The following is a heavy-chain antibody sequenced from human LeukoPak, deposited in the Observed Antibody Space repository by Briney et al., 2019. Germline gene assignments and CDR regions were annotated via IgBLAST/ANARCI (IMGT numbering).Heavy chain of an antibody. V-gene: IGHV3-64*01. J-gene: IGHJ3*02. CDR1: GFTFSSYA. Sequence: GGSLRLSCAASGFTFSSYAMHWVRQAPGKGLEYVSAISSNGGSTYYANSVKGRFTISRDNSKNTLYLQMGSLRAEDMAVYYCARARGYGGLHDAFDIWGQGTMVIVSS. CDR2: ISSNGGST. D-gene: IGHD4/OR15-4a*01. CDR3: ARARGYGGLHDAFDI.